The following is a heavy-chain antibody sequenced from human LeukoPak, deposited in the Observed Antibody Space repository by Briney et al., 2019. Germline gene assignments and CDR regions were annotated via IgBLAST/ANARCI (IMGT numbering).Heavy chain of an antibody. CDR2: IYYSGNT. J-gene: IGHJ4*02. V-gene: IGHV4-39*01. CDR1: GGSISSSSYY. Sequence: SETLSLTCTVSGGSISSSSYYWGWIRQPPGKGLEWIGSIYYSGNTYYNASLKSRVTISGDTSKNQFSLILSSVAAADTAVYYCATPGLARAYWGQGTLVTVSS. CDR3: ATPGLARAY.